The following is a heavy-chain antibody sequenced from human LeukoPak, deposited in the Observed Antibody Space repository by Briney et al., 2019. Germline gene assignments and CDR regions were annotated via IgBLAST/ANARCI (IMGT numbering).Heavy chain of an antibody. CDR2: IYTSGST. J-gene: IGHJ5*02. D-gene: IGHD1-26*01. V-gene: IGHV4-4*07. CDR1: GGSMSSYC. CDR3: ARAVYSGTYCEGFDP. Sequence: PSETLSLTCTVSGGSMSSYCWSWIRQPAGKGLEWIGRIYTSGSTNYNPSLKSRVTMSVDTSKNQFSLKLSSVTAADTAVYYCARAVYSGTYCEGFDPWGQGTLVTVSS.